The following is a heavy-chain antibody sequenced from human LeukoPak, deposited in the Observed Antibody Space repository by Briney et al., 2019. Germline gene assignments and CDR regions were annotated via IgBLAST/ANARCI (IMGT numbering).Heavy chain of an antibody. CDR3: RNDYGSGSAVYYFDY. CDR2: ISGSGGST. D-gene: IGHD3-10*01. Sequence: QAGGSLRLSCAASGFTFSSYAMSWVRQAPGKGLEWVSAISGSGGSTYYADSVKGRFTISRDNSKNTLYLQMNSLRAEDTAVYYCRNDYGSGSAVYYFDYWGQGTLVTVSS. J-gene: IGHJ4*02. CDR1: GFTFSSYA. V-gene: IGHV3-23*01.